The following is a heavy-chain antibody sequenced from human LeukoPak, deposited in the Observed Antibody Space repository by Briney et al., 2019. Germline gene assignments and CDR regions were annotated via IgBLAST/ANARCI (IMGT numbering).Heavy chain of an antibody. J-gene: IGHJ4*02. D-gene: IGHD5-18*01. CDR3: ARIEAVTRGYNHAYYFDY. CDR2: MYYSGST. Sequence: SETLSLTCTVSGGSIGSSAYYWGWLRQPPGKGLEWIGGMYYSGSTYYNQSLKSRVTVSVDTSKKQFSLKLRTATAADTAVYYCARIEAVTRGYNHAYYFDYWGQGTLVTASS. CDR1: GGSIGSSAYY. V-gene: IGHV4-39*07.